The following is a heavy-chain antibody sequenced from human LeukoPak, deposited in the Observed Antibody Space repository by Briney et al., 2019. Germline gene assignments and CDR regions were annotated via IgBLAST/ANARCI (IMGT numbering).Heavy chain of an antibody. CDR3: VRDYEYYDPLGHYMDV. V-gene: IGHV1-2*02. D-gene: IGHD3-22*01. CDR1: GYTFTDYY. Sequence: GASVKVSCKASGYTFTDYYLSWVRQVPGQGLEWMGWINPNSGGTNYAQRFQGRVTMTGDTSISTAYMELSWLRSDDTAIYYCVRDYEYYDPLGHYMDVWGKGTTVTVSS. CDR2: INPNSGGT. J-gene: IGHJ6*03.